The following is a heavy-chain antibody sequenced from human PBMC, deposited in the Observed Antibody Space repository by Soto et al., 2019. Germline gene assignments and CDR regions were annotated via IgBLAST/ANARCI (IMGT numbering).Heavy chain of an antibody. CDR1: GASISGHF. V-gene: IGHV4-59*08. CDR2: VFNSGST. CDR3: AINADV. J-gene: IGHJ6*02. Sequence: QVQLQESRPGLVKPSETLSLTCTVSGASISGHFWSWIRQPPGQGLEWIAYVFNSGSTYNPSLKSRVTISVDTSKNQLSLELRSVIAADSAIYYCAINADVWGQGTTVTVSS.